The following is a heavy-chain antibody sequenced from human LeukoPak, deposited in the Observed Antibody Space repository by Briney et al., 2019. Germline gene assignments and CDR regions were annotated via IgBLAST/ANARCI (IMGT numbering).Heavy chain of an antibody. D-gene: IGHD3-22*01. CDR1: GFTFSSYS. CDR2: ISSSSSYI. CDR3: ARVVGDDSSGYYSPFDY. Sequence: GGSLRLSCAASGFTFSSYSMNWVRQAPGKGLEWVSSISSSSSYIYYADSVKGRFTISRDNAKNSLYLQMNSLRAEDTAVYYCARVVGDDSSGYYSPFDYWGQGTLVTVSS. J-gene: IGHJ4*02. V-gene: IGHV3-21*01.